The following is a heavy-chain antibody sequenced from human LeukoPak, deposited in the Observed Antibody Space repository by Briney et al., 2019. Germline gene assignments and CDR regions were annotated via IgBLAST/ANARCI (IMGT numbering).Heavy chain of an antibody. CDR3: GRVKAGAIDY. Sequence: GGSLRLSCAASGFTFGGYSMTWVRQAPGKGLEWVANINLDGSDTFYVGFVKGRFTISRDNADNSLYLQMNSLRAEDTAVYYCGRVKAGAIDYWGQGTLVTVSS. V-gene: IGHV3-7*01. CDR2: INLDGSDT. D-gene: IGHD4-17*01. CDR1: GFTFGGYS. J-gene: IGHJ4*02.